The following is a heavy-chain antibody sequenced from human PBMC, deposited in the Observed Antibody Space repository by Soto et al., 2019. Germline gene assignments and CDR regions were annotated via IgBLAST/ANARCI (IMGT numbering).Heavy chain of an antibody. Sequence: PSETLSLTCTVSGGSISSYYWSWIRQPPGKGLEWIGYIYYSGSTNYNPSLKSRVTISVDTSKNQFSLKLSPVTAADTAVYYCARALRFLEWLQFDPWGQGTLVTVSS. J-gene: IGHJ5*02. D-gene: IGHD3-3*01. V-gene: IGHV4-59*01. CDR3: ARALRFLEWLQFDP. CDR2: IYYSGST. CDR1: GGSISSYY.